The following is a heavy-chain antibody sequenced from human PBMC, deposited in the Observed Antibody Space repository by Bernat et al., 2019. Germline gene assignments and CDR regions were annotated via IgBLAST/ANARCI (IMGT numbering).Heavy chain of an antibody. CDR1: GFTFSDYY. V-gene: IGHV3-11*01. Sequence: QVQLVESGGGLVKPGGSPRLSCAASGFTFSDYYMSWIRQAPGKGLEWLSYISYSDTTIYYADSVKGRFTISRDNSKNSLYLQMNSLSADDTAVYYCARDYNWNLDYWGQGTLVTVSS. J-gene: IGHJ4*02. D-gene: IGHD1-20*01. CDR2: ISYSDTTI. CDR3: ARDYNWNLDY.